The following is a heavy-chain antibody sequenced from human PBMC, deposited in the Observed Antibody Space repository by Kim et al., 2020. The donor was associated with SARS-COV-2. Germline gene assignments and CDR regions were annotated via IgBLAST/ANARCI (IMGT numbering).Heavy chain of an antibody. Sequence: GESLKISCKASGYTFTSYWIGWVRQMPGKRLESMGIIFPGDSDTRYSPSIQGQVTISVDKSINTAFLQWNSLEATDTAMYYGGRRNYGSGSYSFDYWGQG. CDR1: GYTFTSYW. V-gene: IGHV5-51*01. D-gene: IGHD3-10*01. J-gene: IGHJ4*02. CDR2: IFPGDSDT. CDR3: GRRNYGSGSYSFDY.